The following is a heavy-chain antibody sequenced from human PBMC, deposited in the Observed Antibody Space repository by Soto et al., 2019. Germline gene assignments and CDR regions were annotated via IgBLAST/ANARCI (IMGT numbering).Heavy chain of an antibody. D-gene: IGHD3-10*01. CDR1: GYTFTSYY. CDR3: ARGGSYYYGSGSYYLLDY. J-gene: IGHJ4*02. V-gene: IGHV1-46*03. Sequence: ASVKVSCKASGYTFTSYYMHWVRQAPGQGLEWMGIINPSGSSTSYAQKFQGRVTMTRDTSTSTVYMELSSLRSEDTAVYYCARGGSYYYGSGSYYLLDYWGQGTLVTVSS. CDR2: INPSGSST.